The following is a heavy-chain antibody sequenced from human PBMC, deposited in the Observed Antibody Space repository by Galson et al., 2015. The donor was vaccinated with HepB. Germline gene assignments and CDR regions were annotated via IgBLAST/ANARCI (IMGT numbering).Heavy chain of an antibody. J-gene: IGHJ4*02. CDR3: AREFTGVTKFVFDV. CDR1: GFTLSSYG. Sequence: SLRLSCAASGFTLSSYGMHWVRQAPGKGLEWVAVIRYDGSNKYYAETVKGRFTITRDNSKTTLYLHMNSLRAEDTAMYYCAREFTGVTKFVFDVWGQGTLVTVSS. CDR2: IRYDGSNK. D-gene: IGHD2-8*02. V-gene: IGHV3-33*08.